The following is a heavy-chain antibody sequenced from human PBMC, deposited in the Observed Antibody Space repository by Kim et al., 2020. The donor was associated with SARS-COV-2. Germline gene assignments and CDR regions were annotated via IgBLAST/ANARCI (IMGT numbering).Heavy chain of an antibody. V-gene: IGHV4-34*01. Sequence: LETLSLTCAVYGGSFSGYYWSWIRQPPGKGLEWIGEINHSGSSNYNPSLKSRVTISVDTSKNQFSLKLTSVTAADTAVYYCARVDYGSGNLLKHLFDYWGQGTLVTVSS. CDR3: ARVDYGSGNLLKHLFDY. CDR2: INHSGSS. CDR1: GGSFSGYY. J-gene: IGHJ4*02. D-gene: IGHD3-10*01.